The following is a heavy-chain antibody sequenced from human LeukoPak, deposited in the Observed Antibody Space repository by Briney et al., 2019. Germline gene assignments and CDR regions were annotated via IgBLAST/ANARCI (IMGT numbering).Heavy chain of an antibody. CDR3: ARGGPEYSGYDYRSPHAFDI. V-gene: IGHV4-38-2*02. CDR1: GYSISSGYY. CDR2: IYHSGST. D-gene: IGHD5-12*01. J-gene: IGHJ3*02. Sequence: SETLSLTCTVSGYSISSGYYWGWIRQPPGKGLEWIGSIYHSGSTYYNPSLKGRVTISVDTSKNQFSLKLSSVTAADTAVYYCARGGPEYSGYDYRSPHAFDIWGQGTMVTVSS.